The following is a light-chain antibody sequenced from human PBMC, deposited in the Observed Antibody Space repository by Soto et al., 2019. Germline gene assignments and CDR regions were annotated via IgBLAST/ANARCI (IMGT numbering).Light chain of an antibody. V-gene: IGLV2-14*01. J-gene: IGLJ1*01. Sequence: HSALTQPASVSGSPGQSITISCTGTSSDVGGYNYVSWYQQHPGKVPKLMIYDVTNRPSGVSNRFSGSKSGNTASLTISGLQAEDGADYYCTSYTSSSTEVFGTGTKVTVL. CDR1: SSDVGGYNY. CDR2: DVT. CDR3: TSYTSSSTEV.